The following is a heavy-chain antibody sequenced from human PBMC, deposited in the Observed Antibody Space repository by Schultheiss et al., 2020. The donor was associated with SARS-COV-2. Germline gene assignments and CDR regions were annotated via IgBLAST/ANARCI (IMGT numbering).Heavy chain of an antibody. CDR3: ARGGGMVRGGWFDP. J-gene: IGHJ5*02. D-gene: IGHD3-10*01. CDR2: IYHSGST. CDR1: GVSFSDYY. Sequence: SETLSLTCAVYGVSFSDYYWSWIRQPPGKGLEWIGEIYHSGSTNYNPSLKSRVTISVDTSKNQFSLKLSSVTAADTAVYYCARGGGMVRGGWFDPWGQGTLVTVSS. V-gene: IGHV4-34*01.